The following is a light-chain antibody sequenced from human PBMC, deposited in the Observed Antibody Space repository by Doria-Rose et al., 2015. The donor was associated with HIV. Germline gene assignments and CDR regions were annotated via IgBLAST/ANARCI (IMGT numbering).Light chain of an antibody. Sequence: QSVVTQEPSSSVSLGGTVTLTCGLTSGPVTGAYYPSWHQQTPGQAPRTLIYNAYSPSSVVSDRFSGSILGNKAALTISGAQADDESDYYCVLYMGSGIWMFGGGTKLTVL. CDR3: VLYMGSGIWM. V-gene: IGLV8-61*01. CDR1: SGPVTGAYY. CDR2: NAY. J-gene: IGLJ3*02.